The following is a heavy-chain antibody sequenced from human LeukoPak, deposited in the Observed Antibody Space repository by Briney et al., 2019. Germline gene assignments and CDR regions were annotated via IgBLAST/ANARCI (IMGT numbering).Heavy chain of an antibody. CDR2: INAGNGNT. D-gene: IGHD1-26*01. V-gene: IGHV1-3*01. Sequence: GASVKVSCKASGYTFTSYAMHWVRQAPGQRLEWMGWINAGNGNTKYSQKFQGRVTITRDTSASTAYMELSSLRSEDTAVYYCARDTVRGTRGAFDIWGQGTMVTVSS. J-gene: IGHJ3*02. CDR3: ARDTVRGTRGAFDI. CDR1: GYTFTSYA.